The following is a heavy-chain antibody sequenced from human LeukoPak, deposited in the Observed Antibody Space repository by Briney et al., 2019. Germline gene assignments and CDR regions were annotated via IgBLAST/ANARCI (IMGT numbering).Heavy chain of an antibody. CDR1: GGSISSHY. Sequence: SETLSLTCTVSGGSISSHYWSWIRQPPGKGLEWIGYIYYSGSTNYNPSLKSRVTIPVDTSKNQFSLKLSSVTAADTAVYYCARFVVLMVYAPDYFDYWGQGTLVTVSS. CDR2: IYYSGST. V-gene: IGHV4-59*11. J-gene: IGHJ4*02. CDR3: ARFVVLMVYAPDYFDY. D-gene: IGHD2-8*01.